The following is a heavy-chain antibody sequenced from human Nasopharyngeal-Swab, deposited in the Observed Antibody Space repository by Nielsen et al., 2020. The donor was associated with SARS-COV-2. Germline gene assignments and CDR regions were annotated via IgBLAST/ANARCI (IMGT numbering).Heavy chain of an antibody. J-gene: IGHJ4*02. CDR1: GFTFRDYW. Sequence: GGSLRLSCVASGFTFRDYWMSWVRQAPAKGLEWVASIKQDGSEKNYVDSVKGRFTISRDNAKNSLFLQMDSLRTEDTAFYYCARVGGRTSPMGSWDQGTLVTVSS. V-gene: IGHV3-7*01. CDR2: IKQDGSEK. D-gene: IGHD3-10*01. CDR3: ARVGGRTSPMGS.